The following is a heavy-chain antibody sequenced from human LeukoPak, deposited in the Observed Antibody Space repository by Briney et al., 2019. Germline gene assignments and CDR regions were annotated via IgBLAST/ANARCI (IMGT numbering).Heavy chain of an antibody. CDR3: ARAKKDIRMEWFDP. CDR1: GDSVSSNSAA. CDR2: TYYRSKWYN. D-gene: IGHD3-16*01. V-gene: IGHV6-1*01. J-gene: IGHJ5*02. Sequence: TLSLTCAISGDSVSSNSAAWNWIRQSPSRGLEWLGRTYYRSKWYNDYAVSVKSRITINPDTSKNQFSLQLNSVTPEDTAVYYCARAKKDIRMEWFDPWGQGTLVTVSS.